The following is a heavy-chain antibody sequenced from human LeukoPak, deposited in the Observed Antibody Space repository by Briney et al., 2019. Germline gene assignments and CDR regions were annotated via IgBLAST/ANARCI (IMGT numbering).Heavy chain of an antibody. CDR1: GFTFSRFW. CDR2: IKQDGEEN. Sequence: GGSLRLSCAASGFTFSRFWMSWVRQAPGKGLEWVANIKQDGEENFYVDSVKGRFTISRDNSKNTLYLQMNSLRAEDTAVYYCAREGYSRAGTFDGYYYMDVWGKGTTVTVS. D-gene: IGHD6-13*01. CDR3: AREGYSRAGTFDGYYYMDV. J-gene: IGHJ6*03. V-gene: IGHV3-7*01.